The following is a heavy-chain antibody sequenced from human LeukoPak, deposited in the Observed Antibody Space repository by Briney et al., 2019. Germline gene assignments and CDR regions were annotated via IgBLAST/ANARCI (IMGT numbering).Heavy chain of an antibody. CDR1: GYTFTSYY. Sequence: ASVKVSCKASGYTFTSYYMHWVRQAPGQGREWMGIIKPSGGSTSYAQKFQGRVTMTRDTSTSTVYMELSSLRSEDTAAYYCARGHGSWYFNYWGQGTLVTVSS. CDR2: IKPSGGST. CDR3: ARGHGSWYFNY. V-gene: IGHV1-46*01. D-gene: IGHD6-13*01. J-gene: IGHJ4*02.